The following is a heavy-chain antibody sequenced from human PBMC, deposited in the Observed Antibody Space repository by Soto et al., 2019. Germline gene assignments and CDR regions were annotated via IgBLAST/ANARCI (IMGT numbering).Heavy chain of an antibody. J-gene: IGHJ3*02. V-gene: IGHV3-21*01. D-gene: IGHD3-10*01. CDR2: ISSSSSYI. CDR3: ARDRGRDLKAFDI. CDR1: GFTFSTYS. Sequence: EVQLVESGGGLVKPGGSLRLSCAASGFTFSTYSMNWVRQAPGKGLEWVSSISSSSSYIYYADSVKGRFTISRDNAKNHLYLQMNSVGAEDKAVDYCARDRGRDLKAFDIWGQGTMVTVSS.